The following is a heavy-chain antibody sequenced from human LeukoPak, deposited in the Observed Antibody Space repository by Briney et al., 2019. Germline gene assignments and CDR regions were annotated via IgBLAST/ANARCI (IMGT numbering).Heavy chain of an antibody. CDR1: GYTFTGYY. CDR3: ARGPIVVVPAAMINYYYYMDV. CDR2: INPNSGGT. V-gene: IGHV1-2*06. D-gene: IGHD2-2*01. Sequence: ASVKVSCKASGYTFTGYYMHWVRQAPGQGLEWMGRINPNSGGTNYAQKFQGRVTMTRDTSISTGYMELSRLRPDDTAVYYCARGPIVVVPAAMINYYYYMDVWGKGTTVTVSS. J-gene: IGHJ6*03.